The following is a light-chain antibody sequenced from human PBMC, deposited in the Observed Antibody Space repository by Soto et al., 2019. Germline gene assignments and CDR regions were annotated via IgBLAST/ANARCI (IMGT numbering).Light chain of an antibody. CDR2: AAS. CDR1: QGISSY. V-gene: IGKV1-9*01. CDR3: QQLNSHPRT. Sequence: IQLTQSPSSLSASVGDRVTITCRASQGISSYLAWYQQKPGEAPKLLIYAASTLQSGVPSRFSGSGSGTDFTLTISSLQPEDFATYYCQQLNSHPRTFGQGTKVDIK. J-gene: IGKJ1*01.